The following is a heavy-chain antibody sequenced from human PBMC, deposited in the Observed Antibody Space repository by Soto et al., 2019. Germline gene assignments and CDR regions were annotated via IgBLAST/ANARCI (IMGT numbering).Heavy chain of an antibody. V-gene: IGHV3-66*01. D-gene: IGHD1-26*01. J-gene: IGHJ3*02. CDR1: GFTFGSYS. Sequence: GGSLRLSCAASGFTFGSYSMHWVRQAPGKGLAWVSLLYSGGSSYYADSVKGRFTISRDISKNTLSLQMNSLRAEDTAVYFCARVLRSGNSGYAFDIWGQGTMVTVSS. CDR2: LYSGGSS. CDR3: ARVLRSGNSGYAFDI.